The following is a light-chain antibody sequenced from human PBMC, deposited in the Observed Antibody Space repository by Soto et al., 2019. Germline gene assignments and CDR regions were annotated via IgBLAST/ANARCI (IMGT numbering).Light chain of an antibody. CDR3: QQYRT. Sequence: EIVMTQSPGTLSLSTGEEATLPCRASRSFGVSSLAWYQKNPGXAPRLXIYEASSRATGSPDRFSASGSGTDFTLPISGVESEDFAVYYCQQYRTFGQGTKVDIK. CDR1: RSFGVSS. J-gene: IGKJ1*01. CDR2: EAS. V-gene: IGKV3-20*01.